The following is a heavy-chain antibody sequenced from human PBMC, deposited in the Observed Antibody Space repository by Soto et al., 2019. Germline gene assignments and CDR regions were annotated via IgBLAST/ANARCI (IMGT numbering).Heavy chain of an antibody. V-gene: IGHV3-23*01. CDR1: GSTFSSYA. Sequence: GGSLRLSCAASGSTFSSYAMSWVRQAPGKGLEWVSAISGSGGSTYYADSVKGRFTISRDNSKNTLYLQMNSLRAEDTAVYYCATRYSSGWYDYWGQGTLVTVSS. D-gene: IGHD6-19*01. J-gene: IGHJ4*02. CDR2: ISGSGGST. CDR3: ATRYSSGWYDY.